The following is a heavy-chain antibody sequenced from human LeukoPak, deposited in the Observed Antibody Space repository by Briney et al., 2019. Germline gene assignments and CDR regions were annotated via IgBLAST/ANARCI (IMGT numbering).Heavy chain of an antibody. D-gene: IGHD3-22*01. J-gene: IGHJ4*02. V-gene: IGHV3-23*01. Sequence: GGSLRLSCAASGFTFSSYGMSWVRQAPGKGLEWVSAISGSGGSTYYADSVKGRFTISRDNSKNTLYLQMNSLRAEDTAVYYCAKHSSGYLRPDYWGQGTLVTVSS. CDR1: GFTFSSYG. CDR3: AKHSSGYLRPDY. CDR2: ISGSGGST.